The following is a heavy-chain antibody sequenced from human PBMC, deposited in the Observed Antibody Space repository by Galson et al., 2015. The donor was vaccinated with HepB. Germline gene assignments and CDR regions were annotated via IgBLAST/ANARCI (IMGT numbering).Heavy chain of an antibody. J-gene: IGHJ4*02. CDR1: EFTFSTYA. Sequence: SLRLSCAVSEFTFSTYAIHWVRQAPGKGLEWVALISYDENNKYYVGSVKGRFTISRDNSNNTVHLQMNSLRDDDTAIYYCARDVENNRRLGTLDYWGQGGLVTVSS. CDR2: ISYDENNK. CDR3: ARDVENNRRLGTLDY. D-gene: IGHD1/OR15-1a*01. V-gene: IGHV3-30*03.